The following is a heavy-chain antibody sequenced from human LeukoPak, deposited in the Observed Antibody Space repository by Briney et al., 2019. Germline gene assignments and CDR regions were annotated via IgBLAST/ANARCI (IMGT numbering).Heavy chain of an antibody. CDR2: IYYSGST. J-gene: IGHJ4*02. CDR1: GGSISSYY. CDR3: ARVSGGDYVDY. Sequence: SETLSLTCTVSGGSISSYYWSWIRQPPGKGLEWIEYIYYSGSTNYNPSLKSRVTISVDTSKNQFSLKLSSVTAADTAVYYRARVSGGDYVDYWGQGTLVTVSS. V-gene: IGHV4-59*01. D-gene: IGHD3-10*01.